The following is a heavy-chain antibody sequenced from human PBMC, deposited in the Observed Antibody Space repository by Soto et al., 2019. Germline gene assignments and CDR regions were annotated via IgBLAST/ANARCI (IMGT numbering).Heavy chain of an antibody. D-gene: IGHD2-15*01. Sequence: SQTLSLTCAISGDSVSSNSAAWNWIRQSPSRGLEWLGRTYYRSKWYNDYAVSVKSRITINPDTSKNQFSLQLNSVTPDDTAVYYCASAVVVVAATGSYYYYGMDVWGQGTTVTVSS. V-gene: IGHV6-1*01. CDR3: ASAVVVVAATGSYYYYGMDV. CDR2: TYYRSKWYN. J-gene: IGHJ6*02. CDR1: GDSVSSNSAA.